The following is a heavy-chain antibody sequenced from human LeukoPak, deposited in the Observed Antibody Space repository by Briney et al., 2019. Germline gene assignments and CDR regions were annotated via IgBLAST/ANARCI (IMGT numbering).Heavy chain of an antibody. CDR3: AKELDAMFFDY. Sequence: GGSLRLSCATSGFNFDRYTIHWVRQAPGKGLEWVSLAGWAGGTTFYSDSVRGRFTISRDSGRKSVYLQMNSLTTDDTAFYFCAKELDAMFFDYWGQGALVTVSS. CDR2: AGWAGGTT. J-gene: IGHJ4*02. D-gene: IGHD2-2*01. V-gene: IGHV3-43*01. CDR1: GFNFDRYT.